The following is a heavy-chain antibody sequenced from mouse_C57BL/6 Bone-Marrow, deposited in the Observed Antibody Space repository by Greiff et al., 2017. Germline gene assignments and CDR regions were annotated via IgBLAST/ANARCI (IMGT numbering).Heavy chain of an antibody. V-gene: IGHV1-64*01. D-gene: IGHD2-4*01. CDR1: GYTFTNYW. J-gene: IGHJ4*01. CDR3: ARSYDYDDYTMDY. Sequence: QVQLQQPGAELVKPGASVKLSCKASGYTFTNYWMHWVKQRPGQGLEWIGMMHPNGGSPDYNEKFKSEDTLSVDKSSRTAYMELSSLTSEGSAVYYCARSYDYDDYTMDYWGQGTSVTVSS. CDR2: MHPNGGSP.